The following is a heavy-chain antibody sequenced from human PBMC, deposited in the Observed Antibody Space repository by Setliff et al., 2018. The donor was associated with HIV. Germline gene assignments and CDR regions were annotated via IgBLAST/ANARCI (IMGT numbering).Heavy chain of an antibody. D-gene: IGHD3-22*01. CDR3: ARDYYDSSGYIFFPGLPDY. CDR2: INPAGNPT. V-gene: IGHV1-46*01. Sequence: ASVKVSCKASGYTFTSDYIHWVRQAPGQGLEWMGIINPAGNPTSYAQKFQGRLTMTRDTSISTAYMELSRLRSDDTAAYYCARDYYDSSGYIFFPGLPDYWGQGTLVTVSS. CDR1: GYTFTSDY. J-gene: IGHJ4*02.